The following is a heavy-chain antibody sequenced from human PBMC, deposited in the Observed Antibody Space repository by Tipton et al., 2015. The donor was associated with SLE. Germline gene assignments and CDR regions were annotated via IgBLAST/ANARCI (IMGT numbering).Heavy chain of an antibody. D-gene: IGHD6-13*01. CDR3: AKDRNSSSVQAFGMDA. CDR2: IVGSGANT. V-gene: IGHV3-23*01. J-gene: IGHJ6*02. Sequence: SLRLSCAASRFSFSTFAMNWVRQGPGKGLEWVAGIVGSGANTYYADSVKGRFTISRDNSKNTLYLQMNRLRGEDTGVYCCAKDRNSSSVQAFGMDAWGHGAAVTVSS. CDR1: RFSFSTFA.